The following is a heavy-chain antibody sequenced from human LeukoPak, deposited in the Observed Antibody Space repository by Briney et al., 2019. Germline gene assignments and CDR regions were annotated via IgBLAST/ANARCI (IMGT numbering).Heavy chain of an antibody. V-gene: IGHV3-7*03. CDR3: ARDRTTGKY. Sequence: GGSLRLSCAASGFTFSSCWMSWVRQAPGKGLEWVANIKQDGSEKYYVDSVKGRFTISRDNAKNSLYLQMNSLRAEDTAVYYCARDRTTGKYWGQGTLVTVSS. CDR2: IKQDGSEK. D-gene: IGHD4-17*01. J-gene: IGHJ4*02. CDR1: GFTFSSCW.